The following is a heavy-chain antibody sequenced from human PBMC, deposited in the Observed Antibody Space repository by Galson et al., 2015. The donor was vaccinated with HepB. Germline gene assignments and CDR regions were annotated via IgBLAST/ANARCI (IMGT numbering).Heavy chain of an antibody. CDR3: AIWFGELSSFDY. Sequence: SVKVSCKASGYTLTELSMHWVRQAPGKGLEWMGGFDPEDGETIYAQKFQGRVTMTEDTSTDTAYMELSSLRSEDTAVYYCAIWFGELSSFDYWGQGTLVTVSS. D-gene: IGHD3-10*01. CDR1: GYTLTELS. CDR2: FDPEDGET. V-gene: IGHV1-24*01. J-gene: IGHJ4*02.